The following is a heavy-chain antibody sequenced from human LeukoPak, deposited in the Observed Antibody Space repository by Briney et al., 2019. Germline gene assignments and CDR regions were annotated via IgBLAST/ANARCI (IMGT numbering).Heavy chain of an antibody. V-gene: IGHV3-15*01. J-gene: IGHJ1*01. CDR3: ATGRVDYGDYGVVKH. D-gene: IGHD4-17*01. CDR2: IKSKTDGGTT. CDR1: GFTFSNAW. Sequence: PGGSLRLSCAASGFTFSNAWMSWVRQAPGKGLEWVGRIKSKTDGGTTDYAAPVKGRFTISRDNSKNSLYLQMESLTIEDTAVYYCATGRVDYGDYGVVKHWGQGTLVTVSS.